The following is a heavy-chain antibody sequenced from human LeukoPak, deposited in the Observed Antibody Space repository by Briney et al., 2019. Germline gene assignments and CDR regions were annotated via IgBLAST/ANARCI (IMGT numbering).Heavy chain of an antibody. CDR3: ARVGTGIAAAGELDY. J-gene: IGHJ4*02. CDR1: GGSISSYY. V-gene: IGHV4-59*01. D-gene: IGHD6-13*01. CDR2: IYYSGST. Sequence: PSETLSLTCTVSGGSISSYYWSWIRQPPGKGLGWIGYIYYSGSTNYNPSLKSRVTISVDTSKNQFSLKLSSVTAADTAVYYCARVGTGIAAAGELDYWGQGTLVTVSS.